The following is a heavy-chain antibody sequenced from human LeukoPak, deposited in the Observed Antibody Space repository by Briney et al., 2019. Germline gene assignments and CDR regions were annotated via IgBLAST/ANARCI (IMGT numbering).Heavy chain of an antibody. V-gene: IGHV4-34*01. Sequence: SSETLSLTCTVSGGSISSYYWSWIRQPPGKGLEWIGEINHSGSTNYNPSLKSRVTISVDTSKNQFSLKLSSVTAADTAVYYCARHRITMVRGVSFLFDPWGQGTLVTVSS. D-gene: IGHD3-10*01. CDR1: GGSISSYY. J-gene: IGHJ5*02. CDR2: INHSGST. CDR3: ARHRITMVRGVSFLFDP.